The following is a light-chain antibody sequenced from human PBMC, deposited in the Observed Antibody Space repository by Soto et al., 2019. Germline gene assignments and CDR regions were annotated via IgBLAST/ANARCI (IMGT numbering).Light chain of an antibody. CDR2: DTS. CDR1: LYISNK. Sequence: EIVMTRSPATLSMSPGERATLSCRASLYISNKVAWYQQKPGQAPRLLIYDTSKRATGIPARFSGSGSGTDFTLTISSLEPEDFAIYYCQQRAKWPLTFGGGTKVDIK. CDR3: QQRAKWPLT. V-gene: IGKV3-11*01. J-gene: IGKJ4*01.